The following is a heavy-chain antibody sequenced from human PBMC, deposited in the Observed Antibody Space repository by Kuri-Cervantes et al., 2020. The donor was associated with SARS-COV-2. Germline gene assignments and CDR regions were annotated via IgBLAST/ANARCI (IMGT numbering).Heavy chain of an antibody. CDR3: ARARGEYDFWSGYYPSYYYYYGMDV. J-gene: IGHJ6*02. D-gene: IGHD3-3*01. CDR2: IKQDGSEK. CDR1: GFTFSSYA. V-gene: IGHV3-7*05. Sequence: GESLKISCAASGFTFSSYAMSWVRQAPGKGLEWVANIKQDGSEKHYVDSAKGRFTISRDNAKNSLYLQMNSLRAEDTAVYYCARARGEYDFWSGYYPSYYYYYGMDVWGQGTTVTVSS.